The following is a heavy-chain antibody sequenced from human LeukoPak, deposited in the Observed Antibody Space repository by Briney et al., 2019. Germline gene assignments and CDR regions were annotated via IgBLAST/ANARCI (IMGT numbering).Heavy chain of an antibody. V-gene: IGHV3-23*01. D-gene: IGHD2-15*01. J-gene: IGHJ4*02. CDR2: IVASGDST. Sequence: GGSLRLSCAASGFSFVTYTMSWVRQAPGKGLEWVSSIVASGDSTFYAGSVKGRFTISRDNAKNTLFLQVNSLRVEDTAVYYCAKGPRATSLAAYWGQGTLVTVSS. CDR1: GFSFVTYT. CDR3: AKGPRATSLAAY.